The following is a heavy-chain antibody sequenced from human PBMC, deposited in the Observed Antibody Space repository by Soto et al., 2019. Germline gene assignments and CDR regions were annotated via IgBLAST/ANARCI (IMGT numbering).Heavy chain of an antibody. Sequence: PSETLSLTCAVYGGSLSGYYWSWIRQPPGKGLEWIGEINHSGSTNYNPSLKSRVTISVDTSKNQFSLKLSSVTAADTAVYYCARGRRRGYSYGNFDYWGQGTLVTVSS. J-gene: IGHJ4*02. CDR1: GGSLSGYY. V-gene: IGHV4-34*01. D-gene: IGHD5-18*01. CDR3: ARGRRRGYSYGNFDY. CDR2: INHSGST.